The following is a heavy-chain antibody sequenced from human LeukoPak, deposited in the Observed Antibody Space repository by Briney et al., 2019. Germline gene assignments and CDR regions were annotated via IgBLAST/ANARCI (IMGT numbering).Heavy chain of an antibody. CDR2: ISSSSSYM. V-gene: IGHV3-21*01. D-gene: IGHD6-13*01. CDR1: GFTFSSYT. Sequence: GGSLRLSCAASGFTFSSYTMNWVRQAPGKGLEWVSSISSSSSYMYYADSVKGRFTVSRDNAKNSLYLQMNSLRAEDTAVYYCASAGLVYSSGWYLETPFDYWGQGTLVTVSS. J-gene: IGHJ4*02. CDR3: ASAGLVYSSGWYLETPFDY.